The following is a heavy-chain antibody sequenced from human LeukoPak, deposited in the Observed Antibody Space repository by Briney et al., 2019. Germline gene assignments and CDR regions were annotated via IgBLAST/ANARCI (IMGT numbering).Heavy chain of an antibody. CDR3: AREGYDSSGYYIC. Sequence: SETLSLTCAVYGGSFSGYYWSWIRQPPGKGLEWTGEINHSGSTNYNPSLKSRVTISVDTSKNQFSLKLSSVTAADTAVYYCAREGYDSSGYYICWGQGTLVTVSS. J-gene: IGHJ4*02. CDR2: INHSGST. V-gene: IGHV4-34*01. D-gene: IGHD3-22*01. CDR1: GGSFSGYY.